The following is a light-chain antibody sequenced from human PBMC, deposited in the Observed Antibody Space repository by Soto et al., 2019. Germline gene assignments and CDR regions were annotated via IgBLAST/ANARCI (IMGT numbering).Light chain of an antibody. CDR1: QSVSSYY. Sequence: EIVLTQSPGTLSSSPGDRATLSCRASQSVSSYYLACYQQRAGQARRLLNDGSSSTAASIANSSGSRGWRTDSTLTISRQPAEYLALYCWQQSGCSPLTFGGGTQLDIK. J-gene: IGKJ5*01. CDR2: GSS. CDR3: QQSGCSPLT. V-gene: IGKV3-20*01.